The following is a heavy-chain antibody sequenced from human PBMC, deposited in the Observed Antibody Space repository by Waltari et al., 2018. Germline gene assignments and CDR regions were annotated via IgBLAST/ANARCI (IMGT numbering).Heavy chain of an antibody. CDR2: IYYSGST. J-gene: IGHJ4*02. CDR1: GGSISSYY. D-gene: IGHD3-10*01. CDR3: ARGGVWFGELLDY. Sequence: QVQLQESGPGLVKPSETLSLTCTVSGGSISSYYWSWIRQPPGKGLEWIGYIYYSGSTNYNPSLKSRVTISVDTSKNQFALKLSSVTAADTAVYYCARGGVWFGELLDYWGQGTLVTVSS. V-gene: IGHV4-59*01.